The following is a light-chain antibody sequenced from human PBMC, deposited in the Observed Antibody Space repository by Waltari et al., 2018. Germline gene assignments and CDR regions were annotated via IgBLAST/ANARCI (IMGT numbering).Light chain of an antibody. CDR3: SSQSSNNVVL. J-gene: IGLJ2*01. CDR2: DVS. V-gene: IGLV2-14*01. Sequence: QSALTQPASVSGSPGQSVTIFCTGTSNYVGGYNSVSWSQGHPGQAPRVIIYDVSDRPSGVSDRFSGSKSGNTASLTISGLQAEDEADYYCSSQSSNNVVLFGGGTKLTVL. CDR1: SNYVGGYNS.